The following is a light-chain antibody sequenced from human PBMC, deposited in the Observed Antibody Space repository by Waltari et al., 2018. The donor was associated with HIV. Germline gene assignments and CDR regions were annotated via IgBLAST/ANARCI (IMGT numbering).Light chain of an antibody. CDR2: DAS. CDR3: QQRSNWPIT. CDR1: QSVSSY. J-gene: IGKJ5*01. Sequence: EIVLTQSPATLSLSPGERATLPCMASQSVSSYLSWYQQKPGQAPRLLIYDASNRATGIPDRFSGSGSGTDFTLTISSLEAEDFAVYYCQQRSNWPITFGQGTRLEIK. V-gene: IGKV3-11*01.